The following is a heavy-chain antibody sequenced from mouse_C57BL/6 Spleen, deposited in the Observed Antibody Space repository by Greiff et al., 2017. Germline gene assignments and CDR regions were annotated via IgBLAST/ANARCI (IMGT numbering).Heavy chain of an antibody. D-gene: IGHD2-2*01. CDR3: TRGLPYAMDY. Sequence: VQLQQSGAELVRPGASVTLSCKASGYTFTDYEMHWVKQTPVHGLEWIGAIDPETGGTAYNQKFKGKAILTADKSSSTAYMELRSLTSEDSAVYYCTRGLPYAMDYWGQGTSVTVSS. CDR1: GYTFTDYE. V-gene: IGHV1-15*01. J-gene: IGHJ4*01. CDR2: IDPETGGT.